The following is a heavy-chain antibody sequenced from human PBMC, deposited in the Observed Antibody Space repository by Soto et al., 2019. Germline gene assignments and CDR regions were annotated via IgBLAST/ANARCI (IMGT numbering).Heavy chain of an antibody. J-gene: IGHJ5*02. CDR1: GFSLSTSGAA. V-gene: IGHV2-5*02. D-gene: IGHD3-22*01. CDR2: IYWDGDK. Sequence: QINLIESGPTLVKPTQTLTLTCTFSGFSLSTSGAAVGWVRQPPGRALEWLALIYWDGDKRYNASLGNRLTITKDTSMNQVVLTLTNVDPADTATYYCAHRATMTFFGLIIDNGIWFAPWGQGTRVIVSS. CDR3: AHRATMTFFGLIIDNGIWFAP.